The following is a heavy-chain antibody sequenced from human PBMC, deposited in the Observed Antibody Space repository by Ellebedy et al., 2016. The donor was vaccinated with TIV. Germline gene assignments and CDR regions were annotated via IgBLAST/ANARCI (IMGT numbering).Heavy chain of an antibody. V-gene: IGHV3-7*03. D-gene: IGHD3-9*01. CDR3: ARDDWGPAGP. CDR2: TDHAGRVN. CDR1: GFTFSIYW. J-gene: IGHJ5*02. Sequence: GESLKISCVTSGFTFSIYWMSWVRQAPGKGLEWVANTDHAGRVNFYVDSVEGRFTISRDNAKNSLYLQMNSLRAEDTAVYYCARDDWGPAGPWGQGTLVTVSS.